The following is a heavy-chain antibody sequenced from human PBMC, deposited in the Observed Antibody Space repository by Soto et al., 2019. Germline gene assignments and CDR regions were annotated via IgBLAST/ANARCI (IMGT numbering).Heavy chain of an antibody. V-gene: IGHV1-3*01. CDR2: INAGNGNT. Sequence: ASVKVSCKASGYTFTSYAMHWVRQAPGQRLEWMGWINAGNGNTKYSQKFQGRVTITRDTSASTAYMELSSLRSEDTAVYYCARGVDYDFWSGYYTAYYFDYWGQGTLVTVSS. J-gene: IGHJ4*02. CDR3: ARGVDYDFWSGYYTAYYFDY. CDR1: GYTFTSYA. D-gene: IGHD3-3*01.